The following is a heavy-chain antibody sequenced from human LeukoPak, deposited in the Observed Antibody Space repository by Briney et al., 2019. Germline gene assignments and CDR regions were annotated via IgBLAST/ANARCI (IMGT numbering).Heavy chain of an antibody. D-gene: IGHD6-19*01. Sequence: GGSLRLSCAASGFTFSSYAMSWVRRAPGKGLEWVSTIGGTAYGTYYADSVQRRFTISRDNSKNTLYLQMNSLRAEDTAVYYCATVAAAFDYWGQGTLVTVSS. V-gene: IGHV3-23*01. CDR3: ATVAAAFDY. CDR1: GFTFSSYA. CDR2: IGGTAYGT. J-gene: IGHJ4*02.